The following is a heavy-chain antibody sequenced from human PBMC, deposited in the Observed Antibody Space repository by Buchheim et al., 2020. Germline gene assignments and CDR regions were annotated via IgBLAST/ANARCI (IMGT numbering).Heavy chain of an antibody. Sequence: EVQLLESGGGLVQPGGSLRLSCAASGFTFSSYAMSWVRQAPGKGLEWVSAISGSGGSTYYADSVKGRFTISRDNSKTTLYLQMNSLRAEDTAVYYCAKIRGARNYDILTGYLDYWGQGTL. V-gene: IGHV3-23*01. CDR2: ISGSGGST. CDR1: GFTFSSYA. D-gene: IGHD3-9*01. J-gene: IGHJ4*02. CDR3: AKIRGARNYDILTGYLDY.